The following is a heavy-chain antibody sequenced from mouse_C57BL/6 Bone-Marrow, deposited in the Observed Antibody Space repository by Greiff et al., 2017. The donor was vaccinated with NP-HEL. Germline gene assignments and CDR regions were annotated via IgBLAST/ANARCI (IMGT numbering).Heavy chain of an antibody. CDR1: GYTFTDYY. CDR2: INPNNGGT. V-gene: IGHV1-26*01. CDR3: ASRSNWGFDWYFDV. J-gene: IGHJ1*03. Sequence: EVQLQQSGPELVKPGASVKISCKASGYTFTDYYMNWVKQSHGKSLEWIGDINPNNGGTSYNQKFKGKATLTVDKSSSTAYMELRSLTSEDSAVYYCASRSNWGFDWYFDVWGTGTTVTVSS. D-gene: IGHD4-1*01.